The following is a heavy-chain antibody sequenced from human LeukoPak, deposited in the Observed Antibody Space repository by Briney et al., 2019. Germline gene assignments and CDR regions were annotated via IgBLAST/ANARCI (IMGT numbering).Heavy chain of an antibody. Sequence: SEPMSLTCAVAGYSISSGYYWGWIRQPPGKGLVGIGSIYHSGSTYYNPSLKSRVTISVDTSKTKFSLKLSSVTAADTAVYYCASLPVGDWFDPWGQGTLVTVSS. J-gene: IGHJ5*02. D-gene: IGHD2-8*02. CDR2: IYHSGST. CDR3: ASLPVGDWFDP. V-gene: IGHV4-38-2*01. CDR1: GYSISSGYY.